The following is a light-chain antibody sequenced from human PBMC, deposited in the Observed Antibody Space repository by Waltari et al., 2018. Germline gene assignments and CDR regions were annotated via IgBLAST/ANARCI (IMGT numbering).Light chain of an antibody. V-gene: IGLV2-14*01. CDR1: SSDIGDYNY. Sequence: QSALTQPASVSGSPGQSLTISCTGTSSDIGDYNYVSWYQQRPGTAPQLMISDVTNRPSGVSNRFSGSKSGNTASLTISGLRADDEAHYYCSSYSTTNTIVFGTGTKVTVL. J-gene: IGLJ1*01. CDR2: DVT. CDR3: SSYSTTNTIV.